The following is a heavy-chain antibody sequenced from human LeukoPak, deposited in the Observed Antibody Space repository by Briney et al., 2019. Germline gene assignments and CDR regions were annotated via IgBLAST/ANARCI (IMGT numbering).Heavy chain of an antibody. J-gene: IGHJ4*02. D-gene: IGHD5-18*01. Sequence: PVGSLRLSCAASGFTFSNYAMSWVRQAPGKGLECVSGISLGTSDTYYADSVKGRFTISRDNSRTTLYLQMNSLRAEDTAVYYCAKRLLYSYGPGFDYWGQGTLVTVSS. CDR2: ISLGTSDT. CDR1: GFTFSNYA. V-gene: IGHV3-23*01. CDR3: AKRLLYSYGPGFDY.